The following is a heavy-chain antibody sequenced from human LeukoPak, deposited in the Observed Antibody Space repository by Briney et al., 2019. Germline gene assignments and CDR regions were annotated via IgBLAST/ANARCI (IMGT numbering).Heavy chain of an antibody. J-gene: IGHJ4*02. D-gene: IGHD1-26*01. CDR1: GYTFTGHY. CDR2: INPNNGGT. Sequence: ASVKVSCKASGYTFTGHYMHWVRQPPGQGLERMGWINPNNGGTNYAQKFQGRVTMTRDTSISTAYMELSRLRSDDTAVYYCARGYALYSGRYIDFDYWGQGTLVTVSS. CDR3: ARGYALYSGRYIDFDY. V-gene: IGHV1-2*02.